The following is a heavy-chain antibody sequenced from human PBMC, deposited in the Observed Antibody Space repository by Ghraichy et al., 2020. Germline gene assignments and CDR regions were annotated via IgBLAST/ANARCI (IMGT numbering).Heavy chain of an antibody. CDR3: ARILSPLGIAVAGGGYYFDY. Sequence: SGPTLVKPTQTLTLTCTFSGFSLSTSGMCVSWIRQPPGKALEWLARIDWDDDKYYSTSLKTRLTISKDTSKNQVVLTMTNMDPVDTATYYCARILSPLGIAVAGGGYYFDYWGQGTLVTVSS. J-gene: IGHJ4*02. CDR1: GFSLSTSGMC. D-gene: IGHD6-19*01. CDR2: IDWDDDK. V-gene: IGHV2-70*11.